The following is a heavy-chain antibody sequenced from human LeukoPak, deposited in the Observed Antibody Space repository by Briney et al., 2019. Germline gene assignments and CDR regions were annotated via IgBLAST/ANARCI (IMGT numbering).Heavy chain of an antibody. J-gene: IGHJ3*02. Sequence: PGGSLRLSCAASGFTFSSYSMNWVRQAPGKGLEWVANLDQDGSERYYLDSVKGRFTISRDNAKTSLYLQMNNLRVEDTAVYYCASYYDPLVGDAFDIWGQGAMVMVSS. CDR2: LDQDGSER. V-gene: IGHV3-7*01. CDR1: GFTFSSYS. D-gene: IGHD3-22*01. CDR3: ASYYDPLVGDAFDI.